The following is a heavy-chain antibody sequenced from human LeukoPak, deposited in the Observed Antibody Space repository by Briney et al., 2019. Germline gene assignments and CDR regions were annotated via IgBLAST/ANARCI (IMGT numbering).Heavy chain of an antibody. V-gene: IGHV4-34*01. D-gene: IGHD3-22*01. CDR3: ARGRYDSSGYRRNWFDP. Sequence: SETLSLTCAVYGGSFSGYYWSWIRQPPGKGLEWIGEINHSGSTNYNPSLKSRATISVDTSKNQFSLKLSSVTAADTAVYYCARGRYDSSGYRRNWFDPWGQGTLVTVSS. J-gene: IGHJ5*02. CDR2: INHSGST. CDR1: GGSFSGYY.